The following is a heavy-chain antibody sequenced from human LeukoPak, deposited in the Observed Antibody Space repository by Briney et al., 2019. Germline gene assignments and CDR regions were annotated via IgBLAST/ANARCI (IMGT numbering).Heavy chain of an antibody. CDR2: ISSSSSTI. CDR3: ARANEMGYGFWSGSYDVVYYYYMDV. J-gene: IGHJ6*03. CDR1: GFTFSRYS. V-gene: IGHV3-48*01. Sequence: GGSLRLSCAASGFTFSRYSINWVRQAPGKGLEWVSYISSSSSTIYYADSVKGRFTISRDNAKNSLYLQMNSLRAEDTAVYYCARANEMGYGFWSGSYDVVYYYYMDVWGKGTTVTVSS. D-gene: IGHD3-3*01.